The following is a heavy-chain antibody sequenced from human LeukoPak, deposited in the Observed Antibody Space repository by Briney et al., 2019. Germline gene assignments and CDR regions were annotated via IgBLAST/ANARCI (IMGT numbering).Heavy chain of an antibody. V-gene: IGHV3-21*01. CDR2: ISSSSSDI. D-gene: IGHD3-16*01. CDR3: PRWRGRPGGAFYI. CDR1: GFTFRTYT. J-gene: IGHJ3*02. Sequence: PGGSLTLSCAASGFTFRTYTMNWVRQAPGRGLEWVSSISSSSSDIYYADSVKGRFTISRDNAKNSLYLQMNSLRAEDTALYYCPRWRGRPGGAFYIWGQGTMVTVSS.